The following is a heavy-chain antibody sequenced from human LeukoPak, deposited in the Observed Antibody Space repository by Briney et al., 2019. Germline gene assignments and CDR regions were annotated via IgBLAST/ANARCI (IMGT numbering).Heavy chain of an antibody. CDR3: ARATAMGTRGAFDI. CDR2: IYPGDSDT. D-gene: IGHD5-18*01. CDR1: GYSFTSYW. J-gene: IGHJ3*02. V-gene: IGHV5-51*01. Sequence: AESLKISCKGSGYSFTSYWICWVSQLPGKGLEWMRIIYPGDSDTRYSPSFQGQVTISADKSISTAYLQWSSLKASDTAMYYCARATAMGTRGAFDIWGQGTMVTVSS.